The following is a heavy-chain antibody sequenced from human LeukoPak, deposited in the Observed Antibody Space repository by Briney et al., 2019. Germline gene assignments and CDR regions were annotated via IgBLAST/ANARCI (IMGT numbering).Heavy chain of an antibody. CDR3: ARLKTRYGDYVWFDP. Sequence: ASVKVSCKASGYTFTSYGISWVRQAPGQGLEWMGWISAYNGNTNYAQKLQGRVTMTTDTSTSTAYMELTSLRSDDTVVYYCARLKTRYGDYVWFDPWGQGTLVTVSS. J-gene: IGHJ5*02. V-gene: IGHV1-18*01. CDR2: ISAYNGNT. CDR1: GYTFTSYG. D-gene: IGHD4-17*01.